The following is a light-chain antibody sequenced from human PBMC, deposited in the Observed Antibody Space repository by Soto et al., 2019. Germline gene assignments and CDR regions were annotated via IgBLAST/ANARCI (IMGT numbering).Light chain of an antibody. CDR1: QSINAW. J-gene: IGKJ5*01. V-gene: IGKV1-5*01. CDR3: QQYHRYLYT. Sequence: EIQMTQAPSTLSASVGHRVTFSCRASQSINAWLAWYQQKPGKAPKLLIYDVSTLDSGVPSRFSGSASGTEFTLTISNLESDDFATYYCQQYHRYLYTFGQGTRLEI. CDR2: DVS.